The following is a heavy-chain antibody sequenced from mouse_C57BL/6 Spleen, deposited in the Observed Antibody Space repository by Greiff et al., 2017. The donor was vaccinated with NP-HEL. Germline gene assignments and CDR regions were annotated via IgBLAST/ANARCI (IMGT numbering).Heavy chain of an antibody. CDR2: IDPEDGDT. CDR3: TTGMTLDSSGYGFAY. J-gene: IGHJ3*01. V-gene: IGHV14-1*01. CDR1: GFNIKDYY. D-gene: IGHD3-2*02. Sequence: EVQLQQSGAELVRPGASVKLSCTASGFNIKDYYMHWVKQRPEQGLEWIGRIDPEDGDTEYAPKFQGKATMTADTSSNTAYLQLSSLTSEDTAVYYCTTGMTLDSSGYGFAYWGQGTLVTVSA.